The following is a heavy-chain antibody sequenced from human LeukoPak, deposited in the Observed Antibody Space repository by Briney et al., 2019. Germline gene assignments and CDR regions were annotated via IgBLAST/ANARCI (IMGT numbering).Heavy chain of an antibody. D-gene: IGHD3-16*02. J-gene: IGHJ4*02. CDR2: ISSGGGDT. Sequence: GGSLRLSCAASGFTFSDSAMSWVRQAPGKGLEWVSGISSGGGDTPYADFVKGRFTISRDNSKNTLSLQMNSLRVEDTALYYCARDQAYDYVWGSNRYAYWGQGTLVTVSS. V-gene: IGHV3-23*01. CDR1: GFTFSDSA. CDR3: ARDQAYDYVWGSNRYAY.